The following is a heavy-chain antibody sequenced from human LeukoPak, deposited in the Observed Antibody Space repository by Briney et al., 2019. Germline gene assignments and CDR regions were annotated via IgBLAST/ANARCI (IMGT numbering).Heavy chain of an antibody. Sequence: SGPTLVXPTQTLTLTCTYSGFSLSSSGVGVGWVRQPPGKALEWLALIYWDDDKRYSPSLKSRLTITKDTSTNQVVLTMTNTDPVDTATYYCAYRRGLALDYWGQGTLVTVSS. CDR2: IYWDDDK. J-gene: IGHJ4*02. CDR3: AYRRGLALDY. D-gene: IGHD6-19*01. V-gene: IGHV2-5*02. CDR1: GFSLSSSGVG.